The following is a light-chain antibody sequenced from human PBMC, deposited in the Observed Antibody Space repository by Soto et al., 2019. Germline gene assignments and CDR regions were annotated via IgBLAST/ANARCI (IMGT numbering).Light chain of an antibody. CDR3: QQSYSTPPT. CDR2: AAS. V-gene: IGKV1-39*01. CDR1: QSISSY. J-gene: IGKJ3*01. Sequence: DIQMTQSPSSLSASVGDRVTITCLASQSISSYLNWYQQKPGKAPKLLIYAASSLQSGVPSRFSGSGSGTDFTLTISSLQPEDFATYYCQQSYSTPPTFVPGTKVDIK.